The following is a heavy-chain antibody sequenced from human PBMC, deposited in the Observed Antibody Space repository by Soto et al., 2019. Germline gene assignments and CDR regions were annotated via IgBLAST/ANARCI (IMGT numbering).Heavy chain of an antibody. Sequence: QITLKESGPTLVKPGQTLTLTCSFSGFSLSTSGVGVGWIRQPPGKALEWLAVIYWDDDKRYNPSLKSRLTITKGTSNSQVVLIVTNMAPMETGTYDCGHRRGGGTIWDGGYFDYWGQGALVTVSS. CDR2: IYWDDDK. CDR3: GHRRGGGTIWDGGYFDY. CDR1: GFSLSTSGVG. J-gene: IGHJ4*02. D-gene: IGHD1-26*01. V-gene: IGHV2-5*02.